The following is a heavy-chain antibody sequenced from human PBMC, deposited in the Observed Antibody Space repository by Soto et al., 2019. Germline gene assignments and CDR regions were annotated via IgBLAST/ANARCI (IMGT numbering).Heavy chain of an antibody. CDR1: GFTFSTYD. Sequence: EVQLVESGGSLVKPGGSLRLSCAASGFTFSTYDMNWVRQAPGKGLEWVSSITTSSAYIYYADSLKGRITISRDNAKNSLFQQMNSLRAEDTAVYYCVRSGTARLLRHSWFDTWGQGTLVTVSS. CDR2: ITTSSAYI. CDR3: VRSGTARLLRHSWFDT. V-gene: IGHV3-21*01. D-gene: IGHD2-21*01. J-gene: IGHJ5*02.